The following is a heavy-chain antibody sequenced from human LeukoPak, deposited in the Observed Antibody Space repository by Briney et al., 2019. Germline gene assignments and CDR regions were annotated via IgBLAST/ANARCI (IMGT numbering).Heavy chain of an antibody. V-gene: IGHV3-23*01. Sequence: GGSLRLSCAASGFTFSSYAMSWVRQAPGKGLEWVSAISGSGGSTYYADSVKGRFTISRVNSKNTLYLQMNSLRAEDTAVYYCAKDIVGARGGFDYWGQGTLVTVSS. J-gene: IGHJ4*02. CDR3: AKDIVGARGGFDY. CDR1: GFTFSSYA. CDR2: ISGSGGST. D-gene: IGHD1-26*01.